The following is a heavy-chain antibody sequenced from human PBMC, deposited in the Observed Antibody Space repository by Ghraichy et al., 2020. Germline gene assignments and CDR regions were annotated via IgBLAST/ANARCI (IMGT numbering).Heavy chain of an antibody. Sequence: SETLSLTCTVSGYSISSGYYWGWIRQPPGKGLEWIGSIYHSGSTYYNPSLKSRVTISVDTSKNQFSLKLSSVTAADTAVYYCARGPHYYDSSTLNYYYYGMDVWAQGTTVTVSS. D-gene: IGHD3-22*01. V-gene: IGHV4-38-2*02. CDR2: IYHSGST. J-gene: IGHJ6*02. CDR1: GYSISSGYY. CDR3: ARGPHYYDSSTLNYYYYGMDV.